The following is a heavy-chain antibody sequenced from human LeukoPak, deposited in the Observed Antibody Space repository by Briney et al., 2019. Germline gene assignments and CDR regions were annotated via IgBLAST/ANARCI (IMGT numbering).Heavy chain of an antibody. CDR1: GGSFSGYY. Sequence: SETLSLTCAVYGGSFSGYYWSWIRQPLGKGLEWIGEINHSGSTNYNPSLKSRVTISVDTSKNQFSLKLSSVTAADTAVYYCARVYLWFGEWTFDHWGQGTLVTVSS. CDR2: INHSGST. CDR3: ARVYLWFGEWTFDH. D-gene: IGHD3-10*01. J-gene: IGHJ4*02. V-gene: IGHV4-34*01.